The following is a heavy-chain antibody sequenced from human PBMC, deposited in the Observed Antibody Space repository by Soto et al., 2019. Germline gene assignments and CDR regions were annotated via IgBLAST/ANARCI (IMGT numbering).Heavy chain of an antibody. CDR3: ARLPHEREPLVQVFDI. V-gene: IGHV5-10-1*01. Sequence: YSMKLSCNVPGYRFSRYWISLERQMPGPGLEWMGRIDPSDSYTNYSPSFQGHVTLSADKSISTAYLKWSSLKASDTAMYYCARLPHEREPLVQVFDISGKRTRVT. CDR2: IDPSDSYT. CDR1: GYRFSRYW. J-gene: IGHJ3*02.